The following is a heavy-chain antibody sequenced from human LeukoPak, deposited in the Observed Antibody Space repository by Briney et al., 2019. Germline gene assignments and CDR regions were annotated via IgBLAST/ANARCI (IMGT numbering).Heavy chain of an antibody. Sequence: PSETLSLTCTVSGGSISRSGYYWSWIRQHPGKGLEWIGYIYYSGSTYYNPSLKSRVTISVDTSKDQFSLKLSSVTAADTAVYYCARDLRSSSSSGINYYGMDVWGQGTTVTVSS. D-gene: IGHD6-6*01. CDR3: ARDLRSSSSSGINYYGMDV. V-gene: IGHV4-31*03. J-gene: IGHJ6*02. CDR1: GGSISRSGYY. CDR2: IYYSGST.